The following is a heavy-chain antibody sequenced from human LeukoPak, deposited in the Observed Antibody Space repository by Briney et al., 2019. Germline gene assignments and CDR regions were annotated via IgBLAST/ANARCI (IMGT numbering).Heavy chain of an antibody. J-gene: IGHJ4*02. Sequence: PGGSLRLSCAASGFTFSSYGMSWVRQAPGKGLEWVSAISATGGTTYYADSVKGRFTISRDNSKNTLYLQMNSLRAEDTAVYYCARRAGDYSHPYDYWGQGTLVTVSS. CDR1: GFTFSSYG. CDR2: ISATGGTT. D-gene: IGHD3-22*01. CDR3: ARRAGDYSHPYDY. V-gene: IGHV3-23*01.